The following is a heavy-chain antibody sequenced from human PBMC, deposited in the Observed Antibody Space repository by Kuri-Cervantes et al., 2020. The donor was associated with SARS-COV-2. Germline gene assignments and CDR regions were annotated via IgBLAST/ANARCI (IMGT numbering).Heavy chain of an antibody. Sequence: GSLKISCAVSGGSISSSNWWSWVRQPPGKGLEWIGEIYHSGSTNYNPSLKSRVTISVDKSKNQFSLKLSSVTAADTAVYYCARDTGYCGGDCSAFDIWGQGTMVTVSS. J-gene: IGHJ3*02. CDR3: ARDTGYCGGDCSAFDI. D-gene: IGHD2-21*02. CDR1: GGSISSSNW. V-gene: IGHV4-4*02. CDR2: IYHSGST.